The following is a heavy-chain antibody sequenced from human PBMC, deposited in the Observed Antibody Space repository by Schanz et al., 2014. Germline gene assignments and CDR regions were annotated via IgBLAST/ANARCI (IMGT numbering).Heavy chain of an antibody. CDR2: ISSSSSTR. J-gene: IGHJ5*02. D-gene: IGHD1-1*01. CDR3: ARGRVLES. CDR1: GFTFSSYG. Sequence: EVQLVESGGGVVQPGRSLRLSCAASGFTFSSYGMHWVRQAPGKGLEWVSYISSSSSTRYYADSVKGRFTISSDNAKNSLFLQMNSLRPEDTAVYYCARGRVLESWGQGTLVTVSS. V-gene: IGHV3-48*01.